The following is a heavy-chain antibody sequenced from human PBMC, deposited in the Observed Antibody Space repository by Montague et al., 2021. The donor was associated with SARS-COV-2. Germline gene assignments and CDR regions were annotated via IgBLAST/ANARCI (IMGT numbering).Heavy chain of an antibody. D-gene: IGHD1-26*01. Sequence: SLRLSCAASGFTVSSNYMSWVRQAPGKGLEWVSVIYSAGSTYYADSVKGRFTISRDNSKNTLYLQMNSLRAEDTAVYYCARELLEVGATDYWGQGTLVTVSS. J-gene: IGHJ4*02. CDR2: IYSAGST. V-gene: IGHV3-66*01. CDR3: ARELLEVGATDY. CDR1: GFTVSSNY.